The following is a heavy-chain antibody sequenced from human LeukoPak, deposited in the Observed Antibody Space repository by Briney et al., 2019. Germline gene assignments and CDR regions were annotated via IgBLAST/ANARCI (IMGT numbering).Heavy chain of an antibody. CDR2: IYPGDSDT. V-gene: IGHV5-51*01. J-gene: IGHJ3*02. CDR3: ERARILLTIGGLRGTKTDAFDI. Sequence: GESLKISFKGLGSSFISYCIGWVRQMPGKGLEWMGIIYPGDSDTRNSPSFQGQVTISADKSISTAYLQWSSLKASDTAMYFCERARILLTIGGLRGTKTDAFDIWGQGTMVTVSS. D-gene: IGHD3-16*01. CDR1: GSSFISYC.